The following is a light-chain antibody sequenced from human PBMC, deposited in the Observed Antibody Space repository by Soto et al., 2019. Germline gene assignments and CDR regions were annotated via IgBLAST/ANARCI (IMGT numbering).Light chain of an antibody. CDR2: GTS. CDR1: QSVSSSY. CDR3: QQYCSSSWT. J-gene: IGKJ1*01. V-gene: IGKV3-20*01. Sequence: EIVLTQSPGTLSLSPGERATLSCRASQSVSSSYLAWYQQKPGQAPRLLIYGTSSRATAIPDRLSGSGSGKDFTLSISRLEPEDFAVYFCQQYCSSSWTFGQGTKVEIK.